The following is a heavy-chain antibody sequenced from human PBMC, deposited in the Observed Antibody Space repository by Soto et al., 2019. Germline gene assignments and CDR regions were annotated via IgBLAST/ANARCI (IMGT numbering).Heavy chain of an antibody. CDR2: ISYDGSNK. CDR3: ARPLCSGGSCPLDY. V-gene: IGHV3-30*03. J-gene: IGHJ4*01. D-gene: IGHD2-15*01. Sequence: GGSLRFSCAASGFTFSSYGMHWVRQAPGKGLEWVAVISYDGSNKYYADSVKGRFTISRDNSKNTLYLQMNSLRAEDTAVYYCARPLCSGGSCPLDYWGHGTLVTVSS. CDR1: GFTFSSYG.